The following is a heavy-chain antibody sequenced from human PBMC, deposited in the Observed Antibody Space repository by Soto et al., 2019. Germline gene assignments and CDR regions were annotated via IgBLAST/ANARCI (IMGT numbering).Heavy chain of an antibody. CDR3: ARTSHFDSSGYYDNWFDP. J-gene: IGHJ5*02. Sequence: QAQLVQSGPEVKKPGSSVKVSCRASGGTFSANVISWLRQVPGQGLEWMGGSVPMLGTAIYAQKCQGRVTITADESTNTAYMELSSLKSEDTAVYYCARTSHFDSSGYYDNWFDPWGQGTLVTVSS. D-gene: IGHD3-22*01. CDR2: SVPMLGTA. CDR1: GGTFSANV. V-gene: IGHV1-69*12.